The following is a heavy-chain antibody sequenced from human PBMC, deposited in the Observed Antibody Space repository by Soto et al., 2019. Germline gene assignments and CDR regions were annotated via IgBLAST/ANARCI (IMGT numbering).Heavy chain of an antibody. J-gene: IGHJ4*02. V-gene: IGHV3-23*01. D-gene: IGHD3-22*01. CDR2: ISGSGGST. CDR3: AKDPTDSSGYYNDY. CDR1: GFTFSSCA. Sequence: GGSLRLSCAASGFTFSSCAMSWVRQAPGEGLEWVSAISGSGGSTYYADSVKGRFTISRDNSKNTLYLQMNSLRAEDTAVYYCAKDPTDSSGYYNDYWGQGTLVTVSS.